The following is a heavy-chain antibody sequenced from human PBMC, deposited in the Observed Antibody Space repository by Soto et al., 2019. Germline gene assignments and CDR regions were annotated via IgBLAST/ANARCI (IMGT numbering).Heavy chain of an antibody. V-gene: IGHV4-59*08. Sequence: QVQLQESGPGLVKPSETLSLTCTVSGVSISSYYWSWIRQPPGKGLEWIGCIYYSGTTKYSPSLKSRVTISVDTSKNQLSLKLNSVTAVDTAIYYCARHRDRTNWHFDYWGQGTLVTVSS. CDR2: IYYSGTT. CDR3: ARHRDRTNWHFDY. CDR1: GVSISSYY. J-gene: IGHJ4*02. D-gene: IGHD1-1*01.